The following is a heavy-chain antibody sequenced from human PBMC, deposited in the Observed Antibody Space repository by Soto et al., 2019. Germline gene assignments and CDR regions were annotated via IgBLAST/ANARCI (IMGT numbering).Heavy chain of an antibody. Sequence: PSETLSLTCTVSGGSISSYYWSWIRQPPGKGLEWIGYIYYSGSTNYNPSLKSRVTISVDTSKNQFSLKLSSVTAADTAVYYCARSPYYYGSGSYNWFDPWGQGTLVTVSS. CDR2: IYYSGST. J-gene: IGHJ5*02. V-gene: IGHV4-59*08. CDR1: GGSISSYY. CDR3: ARSPYYYGSGSYNWFDP. D-gene: IGHD3-10*01.